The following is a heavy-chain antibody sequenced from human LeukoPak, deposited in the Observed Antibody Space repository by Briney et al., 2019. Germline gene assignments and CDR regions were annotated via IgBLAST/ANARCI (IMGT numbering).Heavy chain of an antibody. V-gene: IGHV3-30*18. CDR1: GFTFSSYG. CDR3: AKDINSYSSGWTGDY. J-gene: IGHJ4*02. CDR2: ISYDGSNK. D-gene: IGHD6-19*01. Sequence: PGGSLRLSCAASGFTFSSYGMHWVRQAPGKGLEWVAVISYDGSNKYYADSVKGRFTISRDNSKNTLYLQMNSLRAEDTAVYYCAKDINSYSSGWTGDYWGQGTLVTVSS.